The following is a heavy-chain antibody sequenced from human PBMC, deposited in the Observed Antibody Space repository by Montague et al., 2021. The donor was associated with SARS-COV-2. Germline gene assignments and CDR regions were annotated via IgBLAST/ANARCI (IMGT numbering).Heavy chain of an antibody. Sequence: SETLSLTCTVSGGSIRRYSWTWIRQPPGKGLEWIGYIYNSGSTNXNPSLTSRVTISVDTSKNQFSLKLSSVAAADTAVYYCARVGRGSSWYEVAFDIWGQGTMVTVSS. CDR2: IYNSGST. V-gene: IGHV4-59*01. J-gene: IGHJ3*02. D-gene: IGHD6-13*01. CDR1: GGSIRRYS. CDR3: ARVGRGSSWYEVAFDI.